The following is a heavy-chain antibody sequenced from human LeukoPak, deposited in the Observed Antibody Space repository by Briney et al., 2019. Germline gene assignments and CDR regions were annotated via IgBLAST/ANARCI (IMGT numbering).Heavy chain of an antibody. CDR3: AKDDWDGDYAYGYYYYYGMDV. J-gene: IGHJ6*02. CDR2: ISGSGGST. CDR1: GFTFSGYA. Sequence: PGGSLRLSCAASGFTFSGYAMSWVRQAPGKGLEWVSAISGSGGSTYYADSVKGRFTISRDNSKNTLYLQMNSLRAEDTAVYYCAKDDWDGDYAYGYYYYYGMDVWGQGTTVTVSS. V-gene: IGHV3-23*01. D-gene: IGHD4-17*01.